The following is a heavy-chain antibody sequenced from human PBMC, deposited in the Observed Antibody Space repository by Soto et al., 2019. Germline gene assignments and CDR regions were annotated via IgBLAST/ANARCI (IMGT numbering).Heavy chain of an antibody. CDR1: GYTFTSYA. Sequence: QVPLVQSGAEVKKPGASVKVSCKASGYTFTSYAMHWVRQAPGQRLEWMGWINAGNGNTKYSQKFQGRVTITRDTSASTAYMELSSLRSEDTAVYYCARAGPVRQQLVPPGTKPSYLIWGQGTLVTVSS. J-gene: IGHJ4*02. V-gene: IGHV1-3*01. CDR2: INAGNGNT. CDR3: ARAGPVRQQLVPPGTKPSYLI. D-gene: IGHD6-13*01.